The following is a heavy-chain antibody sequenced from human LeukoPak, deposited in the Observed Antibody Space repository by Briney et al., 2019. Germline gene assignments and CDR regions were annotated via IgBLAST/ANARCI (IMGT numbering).Heavy chain of an antibody. D-gene: IGHD6-19*01. Sequence: KPGGSLRLSCAASGFAFNNAWMNWVRQAPGKGLEWVGRINSRSFGGTVDYAAPVKGRFTISRGNSKNTLYLQMNSLRAEDTAVYYCARARTAPNSGDDAFDIWGQGTMVTVSS. J-gene: IGHJ3*02. CDR3: ARARTAPNSGDDAFDI. CDR1: GFAFNNAW. CDR2: INSRSFGGTV. V-gene: IGHV3-15*07.